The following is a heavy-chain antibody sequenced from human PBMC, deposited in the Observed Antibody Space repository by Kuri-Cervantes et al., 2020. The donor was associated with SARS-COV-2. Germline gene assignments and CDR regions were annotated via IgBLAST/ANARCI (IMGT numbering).Heavy chain of an antibody. J-gene: IGHJ4*02. D-gene: IGHD3-22*01. CDR3: ARDAGYDPSVYSDF. Sequence: SVKVSCKASGGTLSSDAISWVRQAPGQGFEWMGRIMLSLAIPHFAQKFRDRVTITADKSTNTIYMELSNLRFEDTAIYYCARDAGYDPSVYSDFWGQGSLVTVSS. V-gene: IGHV1-69*04. CDR2: IMLSLAIP. CDR1: GGTLSSDA.